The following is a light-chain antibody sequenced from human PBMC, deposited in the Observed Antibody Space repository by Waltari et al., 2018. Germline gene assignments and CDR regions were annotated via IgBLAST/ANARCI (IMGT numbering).Light chain of an antibody. CDR3: QQFESYPRT. CDR1: QDISNY. CDR2: AES. J-gene: IGKJ3*01. V-gene: IGKV1-9*01. Sequence: CGAGQDISNYLGWMQQKAGKASKVLIYAESTLQSGVPARFRCSGSGEEFTLTISSLQTEEFATDYCQQFESYPRTFGPGTAVDIK.